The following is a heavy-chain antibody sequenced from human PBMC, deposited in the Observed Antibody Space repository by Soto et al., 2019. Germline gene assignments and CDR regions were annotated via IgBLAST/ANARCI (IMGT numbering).Heavy chain of an antibody. CDR3: AKDPRPDIVVVVAATGFDY. CDR2: ISYDGSNK. CDR1: GFTFSSYG. D-gene: IGHD2-15*01. Sequence: PGGSLRLSCAASGFTFSSYGMHWVRQAPGKGLEWVAVISYDGSNKYYADSVKGRFTISRDNSKNTLYLQMNSLRAEDTAVYYCAKDPRPDIVVVVAATGFDYWGQGTLVTVSS. V-gene: IGHV3-30*18. J-gene: IGHJ4*02.